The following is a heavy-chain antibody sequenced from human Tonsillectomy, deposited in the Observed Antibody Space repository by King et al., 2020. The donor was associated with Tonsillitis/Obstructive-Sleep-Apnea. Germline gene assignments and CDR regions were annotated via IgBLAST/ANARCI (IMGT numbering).Heavy chain of an antibody. D-gene: IGHD2-15*01. CDR3: ARHSRDIVVVVAASTGWFDP. CDR2: INYSGST. Sequence: QLQESGPGLVKPSETLSLTCTVSGGSISSYYWSWIRQPPGKGLEWIGYINYSGSTNYNPSLKSRVTISVDTSKNQFSLKLSSVTAADTAVYYCARHSRDIVVVVAASTGWFDPWGQGTLVTVSS. CDR1: GGSISSYY. V-gene: IGHV4-59*08. J-gene: IGHJ5*02.